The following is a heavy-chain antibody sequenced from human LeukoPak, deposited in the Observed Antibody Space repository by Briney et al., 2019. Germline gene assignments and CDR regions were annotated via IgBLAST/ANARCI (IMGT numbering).Heavy chain of an antibody. D-gene: IGHD6-25*01. CDR1: GGSLSSYH. CDR3: ARXFGLSATAADYFDY. V-gene: IGHV4-59*08. J-gene: IGHJ4*02. CDR2: IYYSGST. Sequence: SETLSLTCTVSGGSLSSYHWSWIRQPPGKGLEWLGYIYYSGSTNYNPSLKSRVTISVDTSKNQFSLKLSSVTAADTAVYYCARXFGLSATAADYFDYWGQGTLVTVSS.